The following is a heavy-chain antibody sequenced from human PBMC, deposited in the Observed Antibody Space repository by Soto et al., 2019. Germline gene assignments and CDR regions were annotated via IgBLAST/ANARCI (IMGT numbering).Heavy chain of an antibody. CDR3: ARTVGAAYYFDF. Sequence: SETLSLTCTVSGDSMTKYYWSWIRQPAGKGLEWIGRIYTSGSTNYNPSLNSRVTMSIDTSNKHFSLSLKSVTAADTAVYYCARTVGAAYYFDFWGQGALVTVSS. V-gene: IGHV4-4*07. CDR1: GDSMTKYY. D-gene: IGHD1-26*01. CDR2: IYTSGST. J-gene: IGHJ4*02.